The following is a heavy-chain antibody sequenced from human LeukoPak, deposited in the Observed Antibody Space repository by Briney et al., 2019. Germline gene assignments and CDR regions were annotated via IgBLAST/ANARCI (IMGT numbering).Heavy chain of an antibody. CDR3: AKEGYSSSWYYFDY. Sequence: GSLRLSCAVSGFSVSAHCMSWVRQAPGKGLECVSFLYTGGDTYYADSVKGRFTISRDNSKNTLYLQMNGLRAEDTAVYYCAKEGYSSSWYYFDYWGQGTLVTVSS. V-gene: IGHV3-53*05. CDR1: GFSVSAHC. D-gene: IGHD6-13*01. CDR2: LYTGGDT. J-gene: IGHJ4*02.